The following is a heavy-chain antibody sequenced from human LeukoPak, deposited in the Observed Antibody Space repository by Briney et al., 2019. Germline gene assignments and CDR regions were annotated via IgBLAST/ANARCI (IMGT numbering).Heavy chain of an antibody. CDR2: IYYSGST. D-gene: IGHD2-2*01. CDR3: ARDAPFVVVPAASNYYYYGMDV. J-gene: IGHJ6*02. Sequence: SETLSLTCTVSGGSISSYYWSWIRQPPGKGLEWIGYIYYSGSTNYNPSLKSRVTMSVDTSKNQFSLKLSSVTAADTAVYYCARDAPFVVVPAASNYYYYGMDVWGQGTTVTVSS. V-gene: IGHV4-59*12. CDR1: GGSISSYY.